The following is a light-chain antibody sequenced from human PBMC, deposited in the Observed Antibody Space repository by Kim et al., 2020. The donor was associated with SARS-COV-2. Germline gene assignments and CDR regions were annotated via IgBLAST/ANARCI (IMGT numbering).Light chain of an antibody. J-gene: IGKJ1*01. CDR3: QQYGSLRT. V-gene: IGKV3-20*01. CDR2: GAS. Sequence: EIVLTQSPGTLSLSPGERATLSCRASQSVNNNYLAWYQQKPGQALRLLIYGASSRATGIPDRFSGSGSGTDFTLTISRLEPEDFAVYYCQQYGSLRTFGQGTKVDIK. CDR1: QSVNNNY.